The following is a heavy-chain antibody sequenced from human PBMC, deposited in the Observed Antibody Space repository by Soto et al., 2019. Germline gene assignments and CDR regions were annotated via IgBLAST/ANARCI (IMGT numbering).Heavy chain of an antibody. CDR2: VYHRGST. D-gene: IGHD6-19*01. V-gene: IGHV4-4*02. CDR1: VASINTNW. Sequence: QVQLQESGPGLVKPSGTLSLTCAVSVASINTNWWSWVRQPPGKGLEWIGEVYHRGSTNYNPSLMGRVTILLDKSSNQLSLQLSSVTAADTAVYYCARHIAVAGTRDFDYWGQGTLVTVPS. J-gene: IGHJ4*02. CDR3: ARHIAVAGTRDFDY.